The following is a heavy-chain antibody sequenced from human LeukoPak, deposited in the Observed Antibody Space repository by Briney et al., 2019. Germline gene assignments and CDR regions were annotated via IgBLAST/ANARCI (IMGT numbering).Heavy chain of an antibody. CDR1: GFTFSSYA. Sequence: PGGSLRFSCAASGFTFSSYAMSWVRQAPGKGLEWVSAISGSGGSTYYADPVKGRFTISRDNSKNTLYLQMNSLRAEDTAVYYCAKDHGETKNGYYYYYGMDVWGQGTTVTVSS. J-gene: IGHJ6*02. V-gene: IGHV3-23*01. CDR3: AKDHGETKNGYYYYYGMDV. D-gene: IGHD3-10*01. CDR2: ISGSGGST.